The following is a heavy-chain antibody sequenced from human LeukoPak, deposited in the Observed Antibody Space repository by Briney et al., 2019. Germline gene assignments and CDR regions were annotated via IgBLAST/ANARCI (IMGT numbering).Heavy chain of an antibody. D-gene: IGHD3-10*01. V-gene: IGHV5-51*01. Sequence: GESLKISCKGSGYSFTSYWVGWVRQMPGKGLEWMGVIYPGDSDSRYSPSLQGQVTISADKSISTAYLQWSSLKASDTAMYYCVRLNSGGFDYWGQGTLVTVSS. J-gene: IGHJ4*02. CDR1: GYSFTSYW. CDR3: VRLNSGGFDY. CDR2: IYPGDSDS.